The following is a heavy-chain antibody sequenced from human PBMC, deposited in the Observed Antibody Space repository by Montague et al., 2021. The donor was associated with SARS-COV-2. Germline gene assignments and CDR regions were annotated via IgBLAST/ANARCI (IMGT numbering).Heavy chain of an antibody. Sequence: QSGAEVKKPGESLTISCNASGYIFTKYWIGWVRQMPGKGLEWMGIIYPGDSDTRYSPSFQGQVTMSVDKSISTAYLQWSRLKVSDTAIYFCARVRPHGGSLTLGGFDPWGQGTLVFVAS. D-gene: IGHD3-16*01. V-gene: IGHV5-51*03. J-gene: IGHJ5*02. CDR1: GYIFTKYW. CDR3: ARVRPHGGSLTLGGFDP. CDR2: IYPGDSDT.